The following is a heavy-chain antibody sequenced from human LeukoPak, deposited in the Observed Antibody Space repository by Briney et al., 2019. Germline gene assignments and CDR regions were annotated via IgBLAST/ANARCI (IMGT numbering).Heavy chain of an antibody. CDR2: ISADGGDI. J-gene: IGHJ4*02. CDR1: GFIFSNNI. CDR3: AREIFGSGSYPDF. Sequence: GGSLRLSCAASGFIFSNNIMNWVRQAPGKGLEWVSVISADGGDIYYADSVNGRFTISRDNSKNTLHLQMDSLRPEDTAVYYCAREIFGSGSYPDFWGQGTLVTVSS. D-gene: IGHD3-10*01. V-gene: IGHV3-23*01.